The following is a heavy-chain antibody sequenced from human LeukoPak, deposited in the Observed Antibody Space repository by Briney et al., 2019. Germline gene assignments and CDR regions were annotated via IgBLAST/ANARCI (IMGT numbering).Heavy chain of an antibody. CDR1: GYTFTSYG. Sequence: ASVKVSCKASGYTFTSYGISWVRQAPGQGLQWMGWISCYNGHTHYAQNFQGRVTMTTDTSTNTAYMELRSLRSDDTAVYYCARREGRSASPFFFDSWGQGTLVTVSS. CDR3: ARREGRSASPFFFDS. J-gene: IGHJ4*02. CDR2: ISCYNGHT. V-gene: IGHV1-18*01. D-gene: IGHD6-6*01.